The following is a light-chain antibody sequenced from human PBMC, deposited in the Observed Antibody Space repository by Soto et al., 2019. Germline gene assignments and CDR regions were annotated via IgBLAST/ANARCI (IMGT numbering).Light chain of an antibody. CDR2: GAS. J-gene: IGKJ4*01. V-gene: IGKV3-15*01. Sequence: EIVMTQSPATLSGSPGESATLSCRSSQSVSSNLAWYQQKPGQAPRLLIYGASTRATGIPARFSGSGSGTEFTLTISSLQSEDFAVYYCQQYNNWPVTFGGGTKVEIK. CDR1: QSVSSN. CDR3: QQYNNWPVT.